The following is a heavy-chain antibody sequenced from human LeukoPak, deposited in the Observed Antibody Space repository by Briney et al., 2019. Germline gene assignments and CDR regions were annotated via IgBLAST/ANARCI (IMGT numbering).Heavy chain of an antibody. J-gene: IGHJ6*03. Sequence: ASVKVSCKASGYTFTSYAMNWVRQAPGQGLEWMGWINTNTGNPTYAQDFRGRFVFSLDTSVSTTYLQISSLKAEDTAVYYCATAGAGYYYYMDVWGKGTTVTVSS. CDR3: ATAGAGYYYYMDV. D-gene: IGHD1-1*01. V-gene: IGHV7-4-1*02. CDR1: GYTFTSYA. CDR2: INTNTGNP.